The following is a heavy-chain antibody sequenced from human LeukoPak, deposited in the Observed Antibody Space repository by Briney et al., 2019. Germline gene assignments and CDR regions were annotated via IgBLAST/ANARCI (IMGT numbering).Heavy chain of an antibody. CDR1: GYTFTSYG. V-gene: IGHV1-18*01. CDR3: ARDDFWSGYSQYYYYMDV. D-gene: IGHD3-3*01. J-gene: IGHJ6*03. CDR2: ISAYNGNT. Sequence: ASVKVSRKASGYTFTSYGISWVRQAPGQGLEWMGWISAYNGNTNYAQKLQGRVTMATDTSTSTAYMELRSLRSDDTAVYYCARDDFWSGYSQYYYYMDVWGKGTTVTVSS.